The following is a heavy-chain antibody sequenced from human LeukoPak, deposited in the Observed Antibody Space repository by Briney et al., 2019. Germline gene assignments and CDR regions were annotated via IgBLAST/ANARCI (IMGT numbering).Heavy chain of an antibody. J-gene: IGHJ5*02. V-gene: IGHV3-53*01. D-gene: IGHD3-10*01. CDR1: GFTVSSNY. CDR2: IYSGGST. CDR3: AKGPSGITWFDP. Sequence: GGSLRLSCAASGFTVSSNYMSWVRQAPGKGLEWVSVIYSGGSTYYADSVKGRFTISRDNSKNTLYLQMNSLRVEDTAVYYCAKGPSGITWFDPWGQGTLVTVSS.